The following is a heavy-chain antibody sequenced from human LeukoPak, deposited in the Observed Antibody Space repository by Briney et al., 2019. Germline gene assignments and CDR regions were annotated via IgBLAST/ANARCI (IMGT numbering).Heavy chain of an antibody. V-gene: IGHV4-59*01. Sequence: SETLSLTCTVSGGSISSYYWSWIRQPPGKGLEWIGYIYYSGSTNYNPSLKSRVTISVDTSKNQFSLKLRSVTAADTAVYYCARDFGIISFVFDYWGQGTLVTVSS. CDR2: IYYSGST. J-gene: IGHJ4*02. D-gene: IGHD3-16*01. CDR1: GGSISSYY. CDR3: ARDFGIISFVFDY.